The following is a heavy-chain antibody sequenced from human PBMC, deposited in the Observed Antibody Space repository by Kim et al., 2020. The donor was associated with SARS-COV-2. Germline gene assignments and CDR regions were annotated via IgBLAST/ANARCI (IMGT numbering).Heavy chain of an antibody. CDR3: AGDGSYNGDDAFDI. J-gene: IGHJ3*02. V-gene: IGHV1-69*04. D-gene: IGHD1-26*01. Sequence: KLQGRVTITADNATAAAYMEMSSLRSEDTAVYYCAGDGSYNGDDAFDIWGQGTMVTVSS.